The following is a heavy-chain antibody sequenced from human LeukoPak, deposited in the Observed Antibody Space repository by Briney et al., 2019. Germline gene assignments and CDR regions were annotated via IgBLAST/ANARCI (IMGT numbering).Heavy chain of an antibody. CDR1: GFTVSSNY. Sequence: GGSLRLSCAASGFTVSSNYMSWVRQAPGKGLEWVSVIYSGGSTYYADSVKGRFTISRHNSKNTLYLQMNSLRAEDTAVYYCARGGSGSYYNSVYYYYGMDVWGQGTTVTVS. CDR3: ARGGSGSYYNSVYYYYGMDV. CDR2: IYSGGST. V-gene: IGHV3-53*04. D-gene: IGHD3-10*01. J-gene: IGHJ6*02.